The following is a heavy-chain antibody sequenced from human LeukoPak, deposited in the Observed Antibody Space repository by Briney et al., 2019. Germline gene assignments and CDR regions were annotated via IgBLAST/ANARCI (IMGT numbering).Heavy chain of an antibody. D-gene: IGHD3-10*01. CDR1: GFTMINYA. Sequence: SGGSLRLSCAASGFTMINYAMHWVRQAPGKGLEWVALISYDGTNKYYADSVKGRFTISRDNSKNTLYLQMNSLRAEDTAVYYCAIIPWPRRGYFDYWGQGTLVTVSS. V-gene: IGHV3-30*02. CDR3: AIIPWPRRGYFDY. CDR2: ISYDGTNK. J-gene: IGHJ4*02.